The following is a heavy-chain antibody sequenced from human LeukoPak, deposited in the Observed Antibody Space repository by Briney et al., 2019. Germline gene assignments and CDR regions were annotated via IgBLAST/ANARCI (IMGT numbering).Heavy chain of an antibody. CDR1: GFTFSTYA. D-gene: IGHD3-10*01. CDR2: LSGSGADA. CDR3: AKSPWKREYYGSDF. Sequence: GGSLRLSCAASGFTFSTYAVSWVRQAPARGLEWVATLSGSGADAFYADSVRGRFTISRDNSQNTLYLQMNSLRAEDAAIYYCAKSPWKREYYGSDFWGQGTLITVSS. V-gene: IGHV3-23*01. J-gene: IGHJ4*02.